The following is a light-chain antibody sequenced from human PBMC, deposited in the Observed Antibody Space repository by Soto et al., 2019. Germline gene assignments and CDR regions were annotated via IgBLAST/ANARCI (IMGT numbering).Light chain of an antibody. J-gene: IGKJ2*01. Sequence: DIQMTQSPSTLSASVGERVTITCRASQSISSWLVWYQQKPGKAPKLLICEASTLESGVPSRFSGSVSGSEFTLTISSLQPDDFVTYYCQQYYAYPYTFGQGTKLEIK. CDR3: QQYYAYPYT. V-gene: IGKV1-5*03. CDR1: QSISSW. CDR2: EAS.